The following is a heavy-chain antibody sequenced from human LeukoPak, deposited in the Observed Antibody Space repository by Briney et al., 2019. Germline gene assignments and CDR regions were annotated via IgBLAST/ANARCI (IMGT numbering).Heavy chain of an antibody. CDR2: INPNAGST. CDR1: GYTFTSYY. V-gene: IGHV1-46*01. Sequence: GASVKVSCKASGYTFTSYYMHWVRQAPGQGLEWVGIINPNAGSTSYAEKFQDRVTMTRDTSTSTVYMELSSLRFEDTAVYYCARAPDNYGIDDYWGQGTLVTVSS. J-gene: IGHJ4*02. D-gene: IGHD5-18*01. CDR3: ARAPDNYGIDDY.